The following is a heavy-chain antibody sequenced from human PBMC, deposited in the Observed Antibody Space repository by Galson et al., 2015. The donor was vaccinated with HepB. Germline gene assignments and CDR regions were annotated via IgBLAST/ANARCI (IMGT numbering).Heavy chain of an antibody. Sequence: SLRLSCAASGFTFSSYSMNWVRQAPGKGLEWVSYISSSSSTIYYADSVKGRFTISRDNAKNSLYLQMNSLRDEDTAVYYCARVENHIVGPLNYFDYWGQGTLVTVSS. CDR3: ARVENHIVGPLNYFDY. V-gene: IGHV3-48*02. D-gene: IGHD2-15*01. J-gene: IGHJ4*02. CDR1: GFTFSSYS. CDR2: ISSSSSTI.